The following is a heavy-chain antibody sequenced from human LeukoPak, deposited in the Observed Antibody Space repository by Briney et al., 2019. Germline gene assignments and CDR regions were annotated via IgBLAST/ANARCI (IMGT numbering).Heavy chain of an antibody. CDR1: GGSFSGYY. CDR2: INHSGST. D-gene: IGHD3-3*01. V-gene: IGHV4-34*01. Sequence: SETLSLACAVYGGSFSGYYWSWIRQPPGKGLEWIGEINHSGSTNHNPSLKSRVTISVDTSKNQFSLKLSSVTAADTAVYYCARGFTYYYDFWSGYSTGYYYGMDVWGQGTTVTVSS. J-gene: IGHJ6*02. CDR3: ARGFTYYYDFWSGYSTGYYYGMDV.